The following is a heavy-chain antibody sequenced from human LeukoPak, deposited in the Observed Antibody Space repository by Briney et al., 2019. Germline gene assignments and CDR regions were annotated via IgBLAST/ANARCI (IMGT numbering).Heavy chain of an antibody. CDR2: VYYTGHT. CDR3: ARVTLSSSWYGDI. CDR1: GGSISSYY. Sequence: SETLSLTCTVSGGSISSYYWSWIRQPPGKGLEWIGYVYYTGHTNYNPSLKSRATISGDTSKSQFSLRLSSVTTADTAVYYCARVTLSSSWYGDIWGQGTMVTVSS. D-gene: IGHD6-13*01. V-gene: IGHV4-59*01. J-gene: IGHJ3*02.